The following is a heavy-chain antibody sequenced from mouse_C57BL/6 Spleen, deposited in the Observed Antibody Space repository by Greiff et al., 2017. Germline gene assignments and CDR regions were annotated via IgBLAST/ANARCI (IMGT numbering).Heavy chain of an antibody. CDR3: ARHGEETARFDY. CDR1: GFTFSSYG. V-gene: IGHV5-6*01. J-gene: IGHJ2*01. CDR2: ISSGGSYT. Sequence: EVKLMESGGDLVKPGGSLKLSCAASGFTFSSYGMSWVRQTPDKRLEWVATISSGGSYTYYPDSVKGRFTISRDNAKNTLYLQMSSLKSEDTAMYYCARHGEETARFDYWGQGTTLTVSS. D-gene: IGHD3-2*01.